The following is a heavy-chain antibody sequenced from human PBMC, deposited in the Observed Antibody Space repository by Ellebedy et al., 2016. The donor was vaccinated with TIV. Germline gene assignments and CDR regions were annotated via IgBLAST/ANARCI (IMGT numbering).Heavy chain of an antibody. J-gene: IGHJ4*02. CDR1: GFTFSTYI. V-gene: IGHV3-21*01. CDR3: ARATSVGDYIYY. D-gene: IGHD4-17*01. CDR2: ISSSKNYI. Sequence: GESLKISCAASGFTFSTYIMNWVRQAPGKGLEWVSSISSSKNYIYYADSVKGRFTISRDNAKNSLYLQMNSLRAEDTAVYYCARATSVGDYIYYWGQGTLVTVSS.